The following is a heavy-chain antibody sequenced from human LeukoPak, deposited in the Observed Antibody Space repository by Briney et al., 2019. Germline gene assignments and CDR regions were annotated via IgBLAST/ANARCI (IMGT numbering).Heavy chain of an antibody. CDR3: ARVTGWFAP. V-gene: IGHV1-8*02. CDR1: GGTFSSYA. Sequence: ASVKVSCKASGGTFSSYAISWVRQATGQGLEWMGWINPDNGDTSYAQKFQGRVTMTRDTATNTAYMELSSLRSEDTAIYFCARVTGWFAPWGQGTQVTVSS. D-gene: IGHD5-18*01. CDR2: INPDNGDT. J-gene: IGHJ5*02.